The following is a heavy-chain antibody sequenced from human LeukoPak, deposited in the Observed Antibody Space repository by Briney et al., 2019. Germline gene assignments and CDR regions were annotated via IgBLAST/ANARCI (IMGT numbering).Heavy chain of an antibody. V-gene: IGHV3-30-3*01. J-gene: IGHJ4*02. CDR3: ARDRSGWYLDY. Sequence: PGGSLRLSCAASGFTFSSYAMHWVRQAPGKGLEWVAVISYDGSNKYYADPVKGRFTISRDNSKNTLYLQMNSLRAEDTAVYYCARDRSGWYLDYWGQGTLVTVSS. CDR1: GFTFSSYA. CDR2: ISYDGSNK. D-gene: IGHD6-19*01.